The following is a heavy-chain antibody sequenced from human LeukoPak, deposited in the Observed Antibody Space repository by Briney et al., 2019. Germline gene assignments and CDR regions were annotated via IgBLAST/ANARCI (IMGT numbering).Heavy chain of an antibody. V-gene: IGHV3-30*02. Sequence: GGSLRLSCAASGFSFSNYGMHWVRQAPGKGLEGLAFIRYDGTNKYYADSVKGRFTISRDNSKNTLYLEMNSLRVEDTAVYSCAKDLSPMVGAKIFDYWGQGTLVTVSS. CDR3: AKDLSPMVGAKIFDY. D-gene: IGHD1-26*01. CDR2: IRYDGTNK. J-gene: IGHJ4*02. CDR1: GFSFSNYG.